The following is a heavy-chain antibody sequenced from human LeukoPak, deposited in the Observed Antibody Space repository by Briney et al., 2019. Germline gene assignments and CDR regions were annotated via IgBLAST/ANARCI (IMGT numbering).Heavy chain of an antibody. V-gene: IGHV4-39*07. Sequence: SETLSLTCTVSGGSISSYYWSWIRQPPGKGLEWIGSIYYSGSTYYNPSLKSRVTISVDTSKNQFSLNLSSVTAADTAVYYCARATNDYLDYWGQGTLVAVSS. CDR1: GGSISSYY. CDR3: ARATNDYLDY. D-gene: IGHD5-24*01. CDR2: IYYSGST. J-gene: IGHJ4*02.